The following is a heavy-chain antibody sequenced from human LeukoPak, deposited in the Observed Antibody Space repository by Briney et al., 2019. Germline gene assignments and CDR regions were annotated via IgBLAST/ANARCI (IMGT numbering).Heavy chain of an antibody. CDR2: IYYSGST. V-gene: IGHV4-39*07. J-gene: IGHJ6*04. CDR3: ASGYSYAMDV. CDR1: GGSISSSSYY. D-gene: IGHD5-18*01. Sequence: SETLSLTCTVSGGSISSSSYYWGWIRQPPGKGLEWIGSIYYSGSTYYNPSLKSRVTISVDTSKNQFSLKLSSVTAADTAVYYCASGYSYAMDVWGKGTTVTVSS.